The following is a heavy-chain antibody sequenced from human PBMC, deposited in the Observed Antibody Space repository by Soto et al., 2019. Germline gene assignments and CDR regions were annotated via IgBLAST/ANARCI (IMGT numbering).Heavy chain of an antibody. D-gene: IGHD3-9*01. J-gene: IGHJ4*02. CDR2: INAGNGNT. CDR1: GYTFTSYA. CDR3: AREYYDILTGYFRH. Sequence: QVQLVQSGAEVKKPGASVKVSCKASGYTFTSYAMHWVRQAPGQRLEWMGWINAGNGNTKYSQKFQGRVTITRDTSASTAYMELSSLRSEDTAVYYCAREYYDILTGYFRHWGQGTLVTVSS. V-gene: IGHV1-3*01.